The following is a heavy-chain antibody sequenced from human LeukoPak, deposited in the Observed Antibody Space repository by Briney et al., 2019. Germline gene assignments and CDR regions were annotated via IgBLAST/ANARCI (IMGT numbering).Heavy chain of an antibody. CDR3: ARDIGYVADFDYYYMDV. J-gene: IGHJ6*03. Sequence: ASVKVSCKASGGTFSSYAISWVRQAPGQGLEWMGGIIPIFGTANYAQKFQGRVTITADESTSTAYMELSSLRSEDTAVYYCARDIGYVADFDYYYMDVWGKGTTVTVSS. D-gene: IGHD5-12*01. CDR2: IIPIFGTA. CDR1: GGTFSSYA. V-gene: IGHV1-69*13.